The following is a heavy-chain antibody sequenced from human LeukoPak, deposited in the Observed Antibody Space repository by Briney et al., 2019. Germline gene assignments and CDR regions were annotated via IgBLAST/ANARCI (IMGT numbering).Heavy chain of an antibody. D-gene: IGHD6-19*01. CDR3: ASDGALAVAGTNDY. Sequence: SVKVSCKASGGTFSSYAISWVRQAPGQGLEWMGRIIPILGIANYAQKFQGRVTITADKSTSTAYMELSSLRSEDTAVYYCASDGALAVAGTNDYWGQGTLVTVSS. J-gene: IGHJ4*02. CDR1: GGTFSSYA. CDR2: IIPILGIA. V-gene: IGHV1-69*04.